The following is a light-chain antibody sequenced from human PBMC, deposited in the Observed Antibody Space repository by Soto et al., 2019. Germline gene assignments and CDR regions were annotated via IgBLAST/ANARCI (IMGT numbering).Light chain of an antibody. CDR3: SFSSGSAPFFV. CDR1: TTDVDGYDY. CDR2: DVN. V-gene: IGLV2-14*03. Sequence: QSALTQPASVSGSPGQSITISCTGATTDVDGYDYVSWYQQHPGQAPKLMIFDVNNRPSGVSGRFSGSKSGDTASLTISGRQADDDGDDYCSFSSGSAPFFVFGSGTKLTVL. J-gene: IGLJ1*01.